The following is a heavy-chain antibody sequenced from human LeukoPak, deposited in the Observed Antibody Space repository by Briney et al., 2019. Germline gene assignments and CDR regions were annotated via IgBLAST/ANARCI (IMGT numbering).Heavy chain of an antibody. D-gene: IGHD3-3*01. CDR1: GGSFSGYY. J-gene: IGHJ6*02. V-gene: IGHV4-59*01. CDR2: IYYSGST. Sequence: PSETLSLTCAVYGGSFSGYYWSWIRQPPGKGLEWIGYIYYSGSTNYNPSLKSRVTISVDTSKNQLSLKLSSVTAADTAVYYCARDKGLYDFWSGYSGAGGMDVWGQGTTVTVSS. CDR3: ARDKGLYDFWSGYSGAGGMDV.